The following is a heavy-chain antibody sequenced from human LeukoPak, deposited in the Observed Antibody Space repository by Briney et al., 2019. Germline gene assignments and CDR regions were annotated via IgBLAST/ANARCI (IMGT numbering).Heavy chain of an antibody. D-gene: IGHD1-26*01. CDR1: GGSISSYY. J-gene: IGHJ5*02. V-gene: IGHV4-59*08. CDR3: TKREGPMSGSYDYFDP. Sequence: PSETLSLTCTVSGGSISSYYWSWIRQPPGKGLEWIGYIYYSGSTNYNPSLKSRVTISVDTSKNQFSLKVTSVTAADTAMYYCTKREGPMSGSYDYFDPWGQGTLVTVS. CDR2: IYYSGST.